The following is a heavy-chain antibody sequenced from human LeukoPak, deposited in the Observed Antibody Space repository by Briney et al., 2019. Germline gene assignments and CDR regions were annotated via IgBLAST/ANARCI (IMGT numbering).Heavy chain of an antibody. CDR2: IYYSGST. CDR3: AKGSGSSPFDP. J-gene: IGHJ5*02. Sequence: PSETPFLTCTVSGGSISSYYWSWIRQPPGKGLEWIGYIYYSGSTNYNPSLKSRVTISVDTSKNQFSLKLSSVTAADTAVYYCAKGSGSSPFDPWGQGTLVTVSS. V-gene: IGHV4-59*01. D-gene: IGHD3-10*01. CDR1: GGSISSYY.